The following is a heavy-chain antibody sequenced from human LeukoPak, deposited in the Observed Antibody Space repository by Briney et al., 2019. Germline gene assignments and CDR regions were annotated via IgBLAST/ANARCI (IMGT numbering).Heavy chain of an antibody. J-gene: IGHJ6*03. CDR1: GFAFSSYA. V-gene: IGHV3-23*01. Sequence: GGSLRLSCAASGFAFSSYAMTWVRQAPGKGLEWVSVISGRGDGTHYADSVKGRFSISRDNSKNTMYLQMNSLRAEDTALYYCARGDSGSYLPYYYYYYMDVWGKGATVTVSS. D-gene: IGHD1-26*01. CDR2: ISGRGDGT. CDR3: ARGDSGSYLPYYYYYYMDV.